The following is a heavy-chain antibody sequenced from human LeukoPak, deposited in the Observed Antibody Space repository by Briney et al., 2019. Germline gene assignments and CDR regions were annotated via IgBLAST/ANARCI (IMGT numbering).Heavy chain of an antibody. V-gene: IGHV4-59*01. CDR2: IYYKAHT. D-gene: IGHD1-26*01. CDR3: ARDLNGSYGRYFDY. CDR1: GGPISRYY. Sequence: SETLSLTCTVSGGPISRYYWSWLRQPPGKGLEWIGYIYYKAHTNYNPSLKSRVTISVDTSKNQFSLKVNSVTAADTAVYYCARDLNGSYGRYFDYWGQGTLVTVSS. J-gene: IGHJ4*02.